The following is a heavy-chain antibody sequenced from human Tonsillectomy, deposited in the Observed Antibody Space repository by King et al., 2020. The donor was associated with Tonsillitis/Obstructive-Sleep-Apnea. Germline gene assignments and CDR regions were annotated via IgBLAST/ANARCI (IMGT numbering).Heavy chain of an antibody. D-gene: IGHD7-27*01. CDR1: GYSFTSYW. Sequence: GQLVQSGAEVKKPGESLRISCKGSGYSFTSYWISWVRQMPWKCLEWMGRIDPSDSYTNYSPSFHGHVTISADKSISTAYLQWSSLKASDTAMYYCARYGLTGVPMGHSYYSYMDVWGKGTTVTVSS. CDR3: ARYGLTGVPMGHSYYSYMDV. V-gene: IGHV5-10-1*01. J-gene: IGHJ6*03. CDR2: IDPSDSYT.